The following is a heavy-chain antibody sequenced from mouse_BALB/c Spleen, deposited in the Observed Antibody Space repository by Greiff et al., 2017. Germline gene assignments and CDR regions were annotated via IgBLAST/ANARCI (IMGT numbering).Heavy chain of an antibody. J-gene: IGHJ3*01. D-gene: IGHD1-1*01. CDR2: IWGGGST. CDR1: GFSLSRYS. V-gene: IGHV2-6-4*01. Sequence: VQLVESGPGLVAPSQSLSITCTVSGFSLSRYSVHWVRQPPGKGLEWLGMIWGGGSTDYNSALKSRLSISKDNSKSQVFLKMNSLQTDDTAMYYCARNAYYGSSYDWFADWGEGTRVTVSA. CDR3: ARNAYYGSSYDWFAD.